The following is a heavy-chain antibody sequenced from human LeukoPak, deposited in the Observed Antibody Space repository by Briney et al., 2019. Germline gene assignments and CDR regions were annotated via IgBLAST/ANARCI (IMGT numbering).Heavy chain of an antibody. V-gene: IGHV5-51*01. CDR3: ARLHEDYGDYRALNIYYYYYYMDV. Sequence: PGESLKISCQSSGYNFTPYWIVWVRQMPGKGLEWMGITFAGYSYTIYSPSFQGQVTISVDKSISTAYLQWSSLKASDTAMYYCARLHEDYGDYRALNIYYYYYYMDVWGKGTTVTISS. J-gene: IGHJ6*03. D-gene: IGHD4-17*01. CDR2: TFAGYSYT. CDR1: GYNFTPYW.